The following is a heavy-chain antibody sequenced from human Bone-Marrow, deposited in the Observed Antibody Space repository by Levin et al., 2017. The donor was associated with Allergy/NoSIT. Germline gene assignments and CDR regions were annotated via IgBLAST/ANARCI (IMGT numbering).Heavy chain of an antibody. V-gene: IGHV3-7*01. J-gene: IGHJ4*02. Sequence: TGGSLRLSCVASGFTFSNYWMSWVRQAPGKGLERVATINEDGSKKYYEDSVEGRFTVSRDNAKNSLFLQTNSLRVEDTAVYYCARARYWGQGTLVTVSS. CDR2: INEDGSKK. CDR3: ARARY. CDR1: GFTFSNYW.